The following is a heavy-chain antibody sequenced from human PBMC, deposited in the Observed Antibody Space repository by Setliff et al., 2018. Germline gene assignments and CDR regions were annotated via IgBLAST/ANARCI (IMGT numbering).Heavy chain of an antibody. CDR1: GGTFSSYA. CDR2: IIPIFGTA. CDR3: ARDRDDSSGYFLGLPDY. D-gene: IGHD3-22*01. V-gene: IGHV1-69*06. J-gene: IGHJ4*02. Sequence: SVKVSCKASGGTFSSYAISWVRQAPGQGLEWMGGIIPIFGTANYAQNFQGRVTITADKSTSIAYMELSSLRSEDTAVYYCARDRDDSSGYFLGLPDYWGQGTLVTVSS.